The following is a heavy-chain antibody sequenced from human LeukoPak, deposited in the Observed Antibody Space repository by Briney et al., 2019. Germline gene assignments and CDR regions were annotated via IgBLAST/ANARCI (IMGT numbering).Heavy chain of an antibody. D-gene: IGHD2-2*01. CDR2: INSDGSST. J-gene: IGHJ6*02. V-gene: IGHV3-74*01. Sequence: GGSLRLSCAASGFTFSSYWMHWVRQAPGKGLVWVSRINSDGSSTSYADSVKGRFTISRDNAKNTPYLQMNSLRAEDTAVYYCAREGVLVQSSYYYYGMDVWGQGTTVTVSS. CDR3: AREGVLVQSSYYYYGMDV. CDR1: GFTFSSYW.